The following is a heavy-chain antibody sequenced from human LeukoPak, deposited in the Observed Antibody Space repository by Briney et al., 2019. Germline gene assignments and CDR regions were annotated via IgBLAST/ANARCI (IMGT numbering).Heavy chain of an antibody. V-gene: IGHV3-7*01. D-gene: IGHD1-26*01. CDR3: ARDPVEWELLLDY. J-gene: IGHJ4*02. Sequence: PGGSLRLFCAASGFTFSSYWMGWVRQAPGKRLEWVANMNIDGSEKYYADSAKGRFTISRDNARNSVYLQMNSLRVEDTAVYYCARDPVEWELLLDYWGQGTLVTVSS. CDR1: GFTFSSYW. CDR2: MNIDGSEK.